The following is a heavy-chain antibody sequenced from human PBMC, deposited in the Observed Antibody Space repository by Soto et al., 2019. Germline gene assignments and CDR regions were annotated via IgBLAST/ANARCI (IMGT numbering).Heavy chain of an antibody. CDR3: AKGPNLPMASEFFGMDV. CDR1: GGTFSRFG. V-gene: IGHV1-69*01. J-gene: IGHJ6*02. Sequence: QVQLVQSGAEVIKPGSSVTVSCKVSGGTFSRFGISWVRQAPGQGLEWMGGIIPIYETVNYARNFQGRVTVTADESSITVYMELSNLRSEDTAFYYCAKGPNLPMASEFFGMDVWGQGTTVTVSS. D-gene: IGHD3-10*01. CDR2: IIPIYETV.